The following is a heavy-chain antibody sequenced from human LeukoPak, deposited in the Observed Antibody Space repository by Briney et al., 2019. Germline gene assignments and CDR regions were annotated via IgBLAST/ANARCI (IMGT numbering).Heavy chain of an antibody. Sequence: SETPSLTCAVYGGSFSGYYWSWIRQPPGKGLEWIGEINHSGSTNYNPSLKSRVTISVDTSKNQFSLKLSSVTAADTAVYYCARRKRWLPGYFQHWGQGTLVTVSS. J-gene: IGHJ1*01. V-gene: IGHV4-34*01. CDR3: ARRKRWLPGYFQH. CDR1: GGSFSGYY. D-gene: IGHD5-24*01. CDR2: INHSGST.